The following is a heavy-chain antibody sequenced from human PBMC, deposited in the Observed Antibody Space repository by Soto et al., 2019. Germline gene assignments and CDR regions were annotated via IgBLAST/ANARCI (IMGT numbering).Heavy chain of an antibody. V-gene: IGHV3-48*01. CDR1: GFTFSNYN. D-gene: IGHD2-15*01. CDR2: ISSSSSTI. J-gene: IGHJ4*02. Sequence: EVQLVESGGGLVQPGGSLRLSCAASGFTFSNYNMNWVRQATGKGLEWVSYISSSSSTIYYADSVKGRFTISRDNAKNSLYLQMNSLRSEDTAVYYCARVAVVAAPFFDYWGQGTLVTVSS. CDR3: ARVAVVAAPFFDY.